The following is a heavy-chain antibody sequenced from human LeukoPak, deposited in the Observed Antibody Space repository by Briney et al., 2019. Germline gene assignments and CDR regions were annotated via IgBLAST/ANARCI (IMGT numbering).Heavy chain of an antibody. CDR1: GGSISSYY. D-gene: IGHD6-19*01. Sequence: PSETLSLTCTVSGGSISSYYWSWIRQPPGKGLEWIGYIYYSGSTNYNPSLKSRVTISVDTSKNQFSLKLSSVTAADTAVYYCASLMYSSGWYGYFDYWGQGTLVTVSS. V-gene: IGHV4-59*08. CDR2: IYYSGST. J-gene: IGHJ4*02. CDR3: ASLMYSSGWYGYFDY.